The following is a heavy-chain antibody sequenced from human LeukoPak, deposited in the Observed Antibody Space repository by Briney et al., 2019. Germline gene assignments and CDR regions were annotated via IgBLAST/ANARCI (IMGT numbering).Heavy chain of an antibody. J-gene: IGHJ4*02. CDR2: ISYDGTNK. Sequence: PARSLRLSCAASGFTFTNYALHWVRQAPGKGLEWVAVISYDGTNKYYADSVKGRFTISRDNSKSTLSLQMSSLRADDTALYYCARGFVLGAAKNYFDYWGQGALVTVSS. CDR3: ARGFVLGAAKNYFDY. D-gene: IGHD2-21*02. CDR1: GFTFTNYA. V-gene: IGHV3-30-3*01.